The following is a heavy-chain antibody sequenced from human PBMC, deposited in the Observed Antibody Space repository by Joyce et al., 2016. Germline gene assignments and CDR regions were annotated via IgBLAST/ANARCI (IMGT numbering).Heavy chain of an antibody. CDR2: INSGTTYK. V-gene: IGHV3-21*01. CDR1: GFTFSEYN. Sequence: EVHLVESGGGLVKPGGSLRLSCAASGFTFSEYNMNWVRQAPGKGLEWVSSINSGTTYKYYADSVQGRFTISRDNAKNSLYLQMNSLRAEDTAVYYCARDLGYFDYWGQGTLVTVSS. J-gene: IGHJ4*02. CDR3: ARDLGYFDY.